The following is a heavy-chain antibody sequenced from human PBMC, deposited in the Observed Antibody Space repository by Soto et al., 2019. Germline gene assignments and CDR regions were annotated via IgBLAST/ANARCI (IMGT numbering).Heavy chain of an antibody. V-gene: IGHV1-69*10. D-gene: IGHD3-22*01. J-gene: IGHJ4*02. Sequence: ASVKVSCKASGGTFSSYAISWVRQAPGQGLEWMGGIIPILGIANYAQKFQGRVTITADKSTSTAYMELSSLRSEDTAVYYCARAASGTYYYDSFGYYHFDYWGQGTLVTVSS. CDR1: GGTFSSYA. CDR3: ARAASGTYYYDSFGYYHFDY. CDR2: IIPILGIA.